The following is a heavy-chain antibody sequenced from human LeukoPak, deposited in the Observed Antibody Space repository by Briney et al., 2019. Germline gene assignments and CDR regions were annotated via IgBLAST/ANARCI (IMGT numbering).Heavy chain of an antibody. Sequence: GGSLRLSCAASGFTFSRYAMSWVRQAPGKGLEWVSAISGSGGSTYYADSVKGRFTISRDNSKNTLYLQMNSLRVEDTAVYYCARDGLSSSPFEYWGQGTLVTVSS. V-gene: IGHV3-23*01. CDR1: GFTFSRYA. CDR3: ARDGLSSSPFEY. J-gene: IGHJ4*02. D-gene: IGHD6-6*01. CDR2: ISGSGGST.